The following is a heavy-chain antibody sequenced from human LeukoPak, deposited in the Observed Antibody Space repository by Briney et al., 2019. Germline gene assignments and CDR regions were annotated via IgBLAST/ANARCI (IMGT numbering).Heavy chain of an antibody. V-gene: IGHV3-23*01. CDR1: GFTFSTYA. CDR3: AKDLVVETPTGIFDF. Sequence: GGSLRLSCAASGFTFSTYAMGWVRQAPGKGLEWVSTVTGSGGSTYYADSVKGRFTISRDNSKNTLFLQMASLSADDTALYYCAKDLVVETPTGIFDFWGQGTLVTVSS. D-gene: IGHD2-21*02. J-gene: IGHJ4*02. CDR2: VTGSGGST.